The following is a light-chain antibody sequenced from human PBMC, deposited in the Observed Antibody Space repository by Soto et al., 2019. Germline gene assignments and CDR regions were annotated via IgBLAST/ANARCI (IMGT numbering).Light chain of an antibody. Sequence: QSALTQPPSASGSPGQSVTISCTGTKSDIGVYDFVSWYQHHPGKAPRLIIYEVVQRPSGVPDRFSGSKSGNTASLTVSGLQAADEADYFCKSYAGSNTYVFGSGTKVIVL. V-gene: IGLV2-8*01. CDR2: EVV. CDR1: KSDIGVYDF. CDR3: KSYAGSNTYV. J-gene: IGLJ1*01.